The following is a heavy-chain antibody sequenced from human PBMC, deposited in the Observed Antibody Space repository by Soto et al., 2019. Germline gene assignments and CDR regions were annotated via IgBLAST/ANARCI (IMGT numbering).Heavy chain of an antibody. CDR1: GGSISSGGYY. V-gene: IGHV4-31*03. J-gene: IGHJ5*02. Sequence: SETLSLTCTVSGGSISSGGYYWSWIRQHPGKGLEWIGYIYYSGSTYYNPSLKSRVTISVDTSKNQFSLKLSSVTAADTAVYYCATSKYQLPSFDPWGQGTLVTVSS. CDR2: IYYSGST. D-gene: IGHD2-2*01. CDR3: ATSKYQLPSFDP.